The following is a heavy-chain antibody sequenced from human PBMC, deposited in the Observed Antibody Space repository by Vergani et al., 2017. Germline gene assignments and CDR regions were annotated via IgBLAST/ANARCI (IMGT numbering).Heavy chain of an antibody. CDR3: ARDSPLRQQLVPPDV. Sequence: QVQLQQWGAGLLKPSETLSLTCAVYGGSFSGYYWSWIRQPPGKGLEWIGEINHSGSTNYNPSLKSRVTISVDTSKNQFSLKLSSVTAADTAVYYCARDSPLRQQLVPPDVWGKGTTVTVSS. D-gene: IGHD6-13*01. CDR1: GGSFSGYY. CDR2: INHSGST. V-gene: IGHV4-34*01. J-gene: IGHJ6*04.